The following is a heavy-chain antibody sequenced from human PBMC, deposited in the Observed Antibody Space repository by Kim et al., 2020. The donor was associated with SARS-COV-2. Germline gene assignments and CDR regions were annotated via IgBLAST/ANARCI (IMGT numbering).Heavy chain of an antibody. V-gene: IGHV1-3*01. Sequence: QQFQGRGTITRDTSASTAYMERSSLRSEDTAVYYCARAPIVVVVATLLDYWGQGTLVTVSS. J-gene: IGHJ4*02. D-gene: IGHD2-15*01. CDR3: ARAPIVVVVATLLDY.